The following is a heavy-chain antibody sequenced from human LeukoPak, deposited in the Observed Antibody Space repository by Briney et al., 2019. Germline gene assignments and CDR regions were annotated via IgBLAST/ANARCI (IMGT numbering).Heavy chain of an antibody. Sequence: SETLSLTCTVSGGSISSSSYYWGWIRQPPGKGLEWIGSIYTSGSTNYNPSLKSRVTMSVDTSKNQFSLKLSSVTAADTAVYYCARAAAGYYYYYYMDVWGKGTTVTVSS. CDR1: GGSISSSSYY. CDR2: IYTSGST. V-gene: IGHV4-39*07. D-gene: IGHD6-13*01. J-gene: IGHJ6*03. CDR3: ARAAAGYYYYYYMDV.